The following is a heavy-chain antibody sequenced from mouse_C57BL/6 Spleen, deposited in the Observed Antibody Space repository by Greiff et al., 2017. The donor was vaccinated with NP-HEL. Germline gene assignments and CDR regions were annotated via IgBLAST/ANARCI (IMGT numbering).Heavy chain of an antibody. V-gene: IGHV5-17*01. CDR1: GFTFSDYG. D-gene: IGHD1-1*01. J-gene: IGHJ1*03. Sequence: EVHLVESGGGLVKPGGSLKLSCAASGFTFSDYGMHWVRQAPEKGLEWVAYISSGSSTIYYADTVKGRFTISRDNAKNTLFLQMTSLRSEDTAMYYCARPHYYGSSFLFWYFDVWGTGTTVTVAS. CDR3: ARPHYYGSSFLFWYFDV. CDR2: ISSGSSTI.